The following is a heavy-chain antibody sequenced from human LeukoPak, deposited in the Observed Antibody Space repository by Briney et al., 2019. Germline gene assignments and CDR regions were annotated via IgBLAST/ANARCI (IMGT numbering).Heavy chain of an antibody. J-gene: IGHJ6*03. Sequence: PGGSLRLSXAASGFTFSSFAMNWVRQAPGKGLEWLSYVSAGSTTTVYYADSAKGRFTISRDNAKNSLYLQMHSLRDEDTAVYYCARCHGSGMLYYMEVWGKGTTVTVSS. CDR2: VSAGSTTTV. D-gene: IGHD3-10*01. CDR1: GFTFSSFA. CDR3: ARCHGSGMLYYMEV. V-gene: IGHV3-48*02.